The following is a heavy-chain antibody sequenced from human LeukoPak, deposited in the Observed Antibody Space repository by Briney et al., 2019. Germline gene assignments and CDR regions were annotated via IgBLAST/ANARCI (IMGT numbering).Heavy chain of an antibody. J-gene: IGHJ6*03. CDR3: ARDGRGEPDFWSGRRYYYMDV. CDR2: IISIFGTA. Sequence: ASVKVSCKASGGTFSSYAISWVRQAPGQGLEWMGGIISIFGTANYAQKFQGRVTITTDESTSTAYMELSSLRSEDTAVYYCARDGRGEPDFWSGRRYYYMDVWGKGTTVTVSS. CDR1: GGTFSSYA. V-gene: IGHV1-69*05. D-gene: IGHD3-3*01.